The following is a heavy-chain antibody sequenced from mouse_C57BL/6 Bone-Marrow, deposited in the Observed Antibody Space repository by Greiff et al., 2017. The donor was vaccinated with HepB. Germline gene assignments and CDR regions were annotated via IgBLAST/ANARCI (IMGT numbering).Heavy chain of an antibody. CDR2: CNSNNGGT. D-gene: IGHD1-1*01. V-gene: IGHV1-18*01. CDR3: AREGILDTTVEYYAMDY. Sequence: EVQLQESGPELVKPGASVKIPCKASGYTFTDYNMDWVRQSYGKNLEWIGDCNSNNGGTIYNQKFKGKATLTVDKSSSTAYMELRSLTSEDTAVYYCAREGILDTTVEYYAMDYWGQGTSVTVSS. CDR1: GYTFTDYN. J-gene: IGHJ4*01.